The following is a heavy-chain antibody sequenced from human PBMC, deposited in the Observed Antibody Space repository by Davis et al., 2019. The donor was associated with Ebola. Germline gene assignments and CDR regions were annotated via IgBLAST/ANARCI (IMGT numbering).Heavy chain of an antibody. D-gene: IGHD2-21*02. CDR1: GRSFSGYY. CDR3: ARVGKVVTVINNWFDP. CDR2: INHGGST. J-gene: IGHJ5*02. V-gene: IGHV4-34*01. Sequence: MPSETLSLTCAVYGRSFSGYYWSWIRQPPGKGLEWIGEINHGGSTNYNPSLKSRVTISVDTSKNQFSLKLSSVTAADTAVYYCARVGKVVTVINNWFDPWGQGTLVTVSS.